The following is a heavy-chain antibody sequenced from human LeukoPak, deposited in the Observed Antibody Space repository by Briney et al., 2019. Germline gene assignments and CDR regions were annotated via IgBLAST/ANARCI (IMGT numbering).Heavy chain of an antibody. CDR3: AKEGAYCGGDCYSEFDY. J-gene: IGHJ4*02. V-gene: IGHV3-23*01. CDR1: GFTFSSYA. D-gene: IGHD2-21*02. Sequence: GASLRLSCAASGFTFSSYAMSWVRQAPGKGLEWVSAISGSGGSTYYADSVKGRFTISRDNSKNTLYLQMNSLRAEDTAVYYCAKEGAYCGGDCYSEFDYWGQGTLVTVSS. CDR2: ISGSGGST.